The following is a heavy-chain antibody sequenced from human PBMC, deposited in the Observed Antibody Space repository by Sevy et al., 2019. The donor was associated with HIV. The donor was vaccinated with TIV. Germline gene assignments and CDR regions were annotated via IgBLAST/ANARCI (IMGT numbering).Heavy chain of an antibody. CDR1: GFTFSSYW. V-gene: IGHV3-7*01. Sequence: GGSLRLSCAASGFTFSSYWMTWVRQAPGKGLEWVANIKQDMSEKYYADSVKGRFTISRDNARNSLYLQMESLRVEDTAVYYCAREQQVTMLVVIGGLYFDFWGQGTLVTVSS. CDR3: AREQQVTMLVVIGGLYFDF. J-gene: IGHJ4*02. CDR2: IKQDMSEK. D-gene: IGHD3-22*01.